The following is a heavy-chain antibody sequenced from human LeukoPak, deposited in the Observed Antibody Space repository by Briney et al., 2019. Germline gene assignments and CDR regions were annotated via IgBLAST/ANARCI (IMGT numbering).Heavy chain of an antibody. CDR1: GGSFSGYY. CDR3: ARSPDY. CDR2: INHSGST. J-gene: IGHJ4*02. Sequence: SETLSLTCAVYGGSFSGYYWSWIRQPPGKGLEWIGEINHSGSTNYNPSLKSRVTISVDKSKNQFFLKVSSVTAAETAVYYCARSPDYWGQGTLVTVSS. V-gene: IGHV4-34*01.